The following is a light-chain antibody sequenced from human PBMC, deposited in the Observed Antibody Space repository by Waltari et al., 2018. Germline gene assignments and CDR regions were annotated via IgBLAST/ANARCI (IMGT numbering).Light chain of an antibody. CDR1: SSNIGSNT. CDR2: SNN. CDR3: AAWDDSLYWV. J-gene: IGLJ3*02. Sequence: QSVLTQPPSASGTPGPRVTIPCSGSSSNIGSNTVNWYQQLPGTAPNLLIYSNNQRPSGVPDRFSGSKSGTSASLAISGLQSEDEADYYCAAWDDSLYWVFGGGTKLTVL. V-gene: IGLV1-44*01.